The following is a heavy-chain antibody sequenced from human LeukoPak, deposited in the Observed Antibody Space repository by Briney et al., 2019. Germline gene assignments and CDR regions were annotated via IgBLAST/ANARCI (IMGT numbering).Heavy chain of an antibody. CDR2: IIPIFGTA. Sequence: SVKVSCKASGGTFSSYAISWVRQAPGQGLEWMGGIIPIFGTANYAQKFQGRVTITADESTSTAYMELSSLRSEDTAVYYCARDRSLRELWLRNWFDPWGQGTLVIVSS. CDR1: GGTFSSYA. V-gene: IGHV1-69*13. CDR3: ARDRSLRELWLRNWFDP. D-gene: IGHD5-18*01. J-gene: IGHJ5*02.